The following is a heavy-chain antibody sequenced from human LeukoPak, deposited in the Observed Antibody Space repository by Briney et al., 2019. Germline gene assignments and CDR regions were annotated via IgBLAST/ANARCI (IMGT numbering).Heavy chain of an antibody. CDR3: ARDYPGLPYYYYGMDV. CDR2: IYYSGST. J-gene: IGHJ6*04. Sequence: KPSETLSLTCTVSGGSISSYYWSWIRQPPGKGLERIGYIYYSGSTNYNPSLNSRVTISVDTSKNQFSLKLSSVTAADTAVYYCARDYPGLPYYYYGMDVWGKGTTVTVSS. V-gene: IGHV4-59*01. CDR1: GGSISSYY.